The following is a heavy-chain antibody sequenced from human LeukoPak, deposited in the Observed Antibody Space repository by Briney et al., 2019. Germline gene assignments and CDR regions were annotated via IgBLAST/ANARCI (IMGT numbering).Heavy chain of an antibody. Sequence: ASVKVSCKASGGTFSSYAISWVRQAPGQGLEWMGGIIPIFGTANYAQKFQGRVTITTDESTSTAYMELSSLRSEDTAVYYCARDELMTQPYYFDYWGQGTLVTVSS. CDR2: IIPIFGTA. CDR3: ARDELMTQPYYFDY. D-gene: IGHD1-14*01. V-gene: IGHV1-69*05. CDR1: GGTFSSYA. J-gene: IGHJ4*02.